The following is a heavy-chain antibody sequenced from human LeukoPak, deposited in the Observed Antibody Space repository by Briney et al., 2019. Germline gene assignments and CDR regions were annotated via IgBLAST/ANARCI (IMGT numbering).Heavy chain of an antibody. Sequence: GGSLRLSCAASGFTFSDYYMSWIRQAPGKGLEWVSYISSSSYTNYADSVKGRFTISRDNAKNSLYLQMNSLRAEDTAVYYCARVEGDCSSTSCYLFDYWGQGTLVTVSS. V-gene: IGHV3-11*06. CDR2: ISSSSYT. J-gene: IGHJ4*02. CDR3: ARVEGDCSSTSCYLFDY. D-gene: IGHD2-2*01. CDR1: GFTFSDYY.